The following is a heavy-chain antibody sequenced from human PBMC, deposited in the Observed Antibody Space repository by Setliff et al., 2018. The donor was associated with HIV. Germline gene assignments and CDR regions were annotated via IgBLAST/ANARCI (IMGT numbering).Heavy chain of an antibody. Sequence: PSETLSLTCTVSGGSISSSSYYWGWIRQSPGKGLEWIGSGFHSGTTYYNPSLKSRVTISVDTSKNQLSLKLSSVTAADTAVYYCARVPGVVVVVAANWYFDLWGRGTLVTVSS. CDR2: GFHSGTT. D-gene: IGHD2-15*01. J-gene: IGHJ2*01. CDR3: ARVPGVVVVVAANWYFDL. CDR1: GGSISSSSYY. V-gene: IGHV4-39*07.